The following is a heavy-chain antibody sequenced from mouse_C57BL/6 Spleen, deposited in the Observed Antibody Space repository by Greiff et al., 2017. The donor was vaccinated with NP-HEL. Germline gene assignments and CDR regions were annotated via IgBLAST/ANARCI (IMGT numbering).Heavy chain of an antibody. CDR1: GYTFTDYE. CDR2: IDPETGGT. D-gene: IGHD1-1*01. J-gene: IGHJ4*01. Sequence: VQLQQSGAELVRPGASVTLSCKASGYTFTDYEMHWVKQTPVHGLEWIGAIDPETGGTAYNQKFKGKAILTADKSSSTAYMELRSLTSEDSAVYYCTTGGSPGSMDYWGQGTSVTVSS. V-gene: IGHV1-15*01. CDR3: TTGGSPGSMDY.